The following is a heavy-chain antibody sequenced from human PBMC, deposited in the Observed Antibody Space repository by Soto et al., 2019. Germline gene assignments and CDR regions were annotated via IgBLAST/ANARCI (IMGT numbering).Heavy chain of an antibody. CDR3: ATLSSIAARPGYYYYYGMDV. V-gene: IGHV4-4*07. CDR1: GGSISSYY. J-gene: IGHJ6*02. CDR2: IYTSGSP. D-gene: IGHD6-6*01. Sequence: SETLSLTCTVSGGSISSYYWSWIRQPAGKGLEWIGRIYTSGSPNYNPSLKSRVTMSVDTSKNQFSLKLSSVTAADTAVYYCATLSSIAARPGYYYYYGMDVWGQGTTVTVSS.